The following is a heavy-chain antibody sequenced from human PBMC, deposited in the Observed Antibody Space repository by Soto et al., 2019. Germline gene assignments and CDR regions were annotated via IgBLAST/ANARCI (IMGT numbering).Heavy chain of an antibody. CDR3: ARDAGDVTTVTDTAFDI. J-gene: IGHJ3*02. D-gene: IGHD4-4*01. CDR2: IYSGGST. Sequence: GGSLRLSCAASGFTVSSNYMSWVRQAPGKGLEWVSVIYSGGSTYYADSVKGRFTISRDNSKNTLYLRMISLRAEDTAVYYCARDAGDVTTVTDTAFDIWGQGTMVTVSS. CDR1: GFTVSSNY. V-gene: IGHV3-66*01.